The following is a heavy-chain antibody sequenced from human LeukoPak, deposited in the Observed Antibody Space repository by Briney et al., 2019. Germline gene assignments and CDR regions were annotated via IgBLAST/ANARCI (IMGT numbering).Heavy chain of an antibody. CDR3: ARELYSSSWYSGFDY. D-gene: IGHD6-13*01. CDR2: IYSGGST. J-gene: IGHJ4*02. V-gene: IGHV3-66*01. CDR1: GFTVSSNY. Sequence: PGGSLRLSCAASGFTVSSNYMSWVRQAPGKGLERVSVIYSGGSTYYADSVKGRFTISRDNSKNTLYLQMNSLRAEDTAVYYCARELYSSSWYSGFDYWGQGTLVTVSS.